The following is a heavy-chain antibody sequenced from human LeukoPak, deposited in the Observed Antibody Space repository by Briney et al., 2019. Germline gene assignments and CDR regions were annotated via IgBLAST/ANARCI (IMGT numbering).Heavy chain of an antibody. D-gene: IGHD4-17*01. CDR3: AKKLRYGDSSYFFDY. Sequence: GGSLRLSCAASGFTFSSYAMNWVRQAPGKGLEWVSAISGYGGSSYYGDSVRGRFTISRDNSKNTLYLQMNSLRAEDTALYYCAKKLRYGDSSYFFDYWGQGTLVTVSS. CDR2: ISGYGGSS. V-gene: IGHV3-23*01. J-gene: IGHJ4*02. CDR1: GFTFSSYA.